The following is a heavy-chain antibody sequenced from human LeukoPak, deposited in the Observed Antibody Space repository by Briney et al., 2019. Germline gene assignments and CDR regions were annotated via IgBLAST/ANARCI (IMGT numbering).Heavy chain of an antibody. J-gene: IGHJ4*02. D-gene: IGHD6-6*01. V-gene: IGHV4-59*08. CDR3: ARHRAYSSSSPFDY. Sequence: PSETLSLTCSVSGGSISRLYWSWIRQPPGKGLEWIGYIYYTGSTNYNPSLKSRVTMFVDMSKNQFSLSLSSVTAADTAVYYCARHRAYSSSSPFDYWGQGTLVTVSS. CDR2: IYYTGST. CDR1: GGSISRLY.